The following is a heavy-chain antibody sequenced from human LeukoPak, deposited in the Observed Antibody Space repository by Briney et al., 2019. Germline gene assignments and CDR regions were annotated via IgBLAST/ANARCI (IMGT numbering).Heavy chain of an antibody. CDR1: GFTFSSYG. V-gene: IGHV3-30*02. CDR2: IRYDGSNK. J-gene: IGHJ4*02. CDR3: ARDHYYGGNSGGLRY. Sequence: PGGSLRLSCAASGFTFSSYGMHWVRQAPGKGLEWVAFIRYDGSNKYYADSVKGRFTISRDNAKNSLYLQMNSLRAEDTALYYCARDHYYGGNSGGLRYWGQGTLVTVSS. D-gene: IGHD4-23*01.